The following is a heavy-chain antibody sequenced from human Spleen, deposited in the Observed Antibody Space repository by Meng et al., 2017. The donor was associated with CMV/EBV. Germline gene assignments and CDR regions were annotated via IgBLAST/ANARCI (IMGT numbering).Heavy chain of an antibody. D-gene: IGHD3-3*01. CDR1: GYTFTGYH. CDR2: INPNSGGT. V-gene: IGHV1-2*02. Sequence: ASVKVSCKSSGYTFTGYHMHWVRQAPGQGLEWMGWINPNSGGTNYAQKFQGRVTMTRDTSISTAYMELSRLRSDDTAVYYCARERVWSVYYYGMDVWGQGTTVTVSS. CDR3: ARERVWSVYYYGMDV. J-gene: IGHJ6*02.